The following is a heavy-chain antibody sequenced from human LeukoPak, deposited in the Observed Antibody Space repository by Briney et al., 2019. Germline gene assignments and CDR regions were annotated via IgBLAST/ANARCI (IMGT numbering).Heavy chain of an antibody. Sequence: GGSLRLSCAASGFTFSSYAMSWVRQAPGKGLEWVSAISGSGGSTYYADSVKGRFTISRDNSKNTLYLQMNSLRAEDTAVYYCAKDTSGSYSRRLNWFDPWGQGTLVTVSS. V-gene: IGHV3-23*01. D-gene: IGHD1-26*01. CDR3: AKDTSGSYSRRLNWFDP. J-gene: IGHJ5*02. CDR2: ISGSGGST. CDR1: GFTFSSYA.